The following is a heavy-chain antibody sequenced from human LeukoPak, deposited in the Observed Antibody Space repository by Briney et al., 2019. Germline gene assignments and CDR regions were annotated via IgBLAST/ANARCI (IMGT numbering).Heavy chain of an antibody. D-gene: IGHD3-10*01. CDR1: GGSVSSGSYY. CDR2: IHYSGST. CDR3: ARYYHGSGSYSDY. V-gene: IGHV4-61*01. J-gene: IGHJ4*02. Sequence: SETLSLTCTVTGGSVSSGSYYWSWIRQPPGKGLEWIGYIHYSGSTNYNPSLMSRVTISVDTSKNQFSLRLNSVTAADTAVYYCARYYHGSGSYSDYWGQGTLVTVSS.